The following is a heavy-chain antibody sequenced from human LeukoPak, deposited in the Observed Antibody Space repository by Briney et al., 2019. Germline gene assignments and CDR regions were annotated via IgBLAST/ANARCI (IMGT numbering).Heavy chain of an antibody. CDR3: AREGYYGSGSPPSLYFDY. V-gene: IGHV3-30-3*01. CDR2: TSSDLNVK. CDR1: GFTFRNYV. J-gene: IGHJ4*02. D-gene: IGHD3-10*01. Sequence: PGGPLRLSCAASGFTFRNYVIHWVRQAPGKGLEWVAVTSSDLNVKLNADSVKGRFTISRDNSRSTLYLQMNSLRPEDTAIYYCAREGYYGSGSPPSLYFDYWGQGTLVSVSS.